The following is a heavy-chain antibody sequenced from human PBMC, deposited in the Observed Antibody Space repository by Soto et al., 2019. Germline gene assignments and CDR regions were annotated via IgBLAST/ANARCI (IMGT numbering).Heavy chain of an antibody. D-gene: IGHD3-3*01. J-gene: IGHJ3*02. CDR2: FDPEDGET. Sequence: ASVKVSCKVSGYTLTELSMHWVRQAPGKGLEWMGGFDPEDGETIYAQKFQGRVTMTEDTSTDTDYMELSRLRSEDTAVYYCATVRKLRFLDAFDIPGQGTLVTVSS. CDR3: ATVRKLRFLDAFDI. CDR1: GYTLTELS. V-gene: IGHV1-24*01.